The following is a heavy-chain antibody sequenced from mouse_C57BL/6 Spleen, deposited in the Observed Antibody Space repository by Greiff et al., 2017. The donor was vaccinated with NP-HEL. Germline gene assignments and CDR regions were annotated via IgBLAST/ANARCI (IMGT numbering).Heavy chain of an antibody. D-gene: IGHD3-3*01. J-gene: IGHJ3*01. CDR3: ARWGDAGAY. CDR1: GYTFTSYW. V-gene: IGHV1-50*01. CDR2: IDPSDSYT. Sequence: QVQLKQPGAELVKPGASVKLSCKASGYTFTSYWMQWVKQRPGQGLEWIGEIDPSDSYTNYNQKFKGKATLTVDTSSSTAYMQLSSLTSEDSAVYYCARWGDAGAYWGQGTLVTVSA.